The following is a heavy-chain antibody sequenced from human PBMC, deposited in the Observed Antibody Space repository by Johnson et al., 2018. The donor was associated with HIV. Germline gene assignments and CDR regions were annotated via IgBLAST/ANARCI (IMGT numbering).Heavy chain of an antibody. CDR3: AKDGRDDLRAFDI. D-gene: IGHD5-24*01. CDR2: ISFDGSNK. Sequence: QVQLVESGGGVVQPGGSLRLSCAASGFTFNSYAMHWVRQAPGKGLEWVAVISFDGSNKYYADSVKGRFTISRDNSKNTLYLQMNGLGPEDTAVYYCAKDGRDDLRAFDIWGQGTMVTVSS. V-gene: IGHV3-30*04. CDR1: GFTFNSYA. J-gene: IGHJ3*02.